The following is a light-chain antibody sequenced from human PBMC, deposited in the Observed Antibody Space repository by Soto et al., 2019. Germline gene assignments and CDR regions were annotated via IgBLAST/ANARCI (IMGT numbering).Light chain of an antibody. Sequence: EIVLTQSPGTLSLSPGERATLSCRASQSVSSTYLAWYQQKPGQSPRLLIYGASSRPTGIPDRFSGRGSGTDFALTISRLEPEDFAVYYCQLFAGSFGGGTKVDIK. J-gene: IGKJ4*02. V-gene: IGKV3-20*01. CDR1: QSVSSTY. CDR2: GAS. CDR3: QLFAGS.